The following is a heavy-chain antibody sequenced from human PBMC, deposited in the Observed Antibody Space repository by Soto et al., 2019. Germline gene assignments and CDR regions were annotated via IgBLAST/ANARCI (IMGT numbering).Heavy chain of an antibody. CDR3: ARPYCSRASCYSPPDF. V-gene: IGHV3-74*01. D-gene: IGHD2-2*01. Sequence: EVQLVESGGGLVQPGESLRLSCAASGLTLSDFWVNWVRQAPGKGLVWVSHISVDGSITDYADSVKGRFTISRDNATNTVYLQMNSLRAEDTAVYYCARPYCSRASCYSPPDFWGPGTLVTVSS. CDR1: GLTLSDFW. J-gene: IGHJ4*02. CDR2: ISVDGSIT.